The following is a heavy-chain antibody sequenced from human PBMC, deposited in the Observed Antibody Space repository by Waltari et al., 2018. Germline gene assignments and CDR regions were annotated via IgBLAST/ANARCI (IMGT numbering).Heavy chain of an antibody. Sequence: EVQLLPSGTELKKPGSTVTISCQVSGYRFTDSYIPWVQQAPGKGPQWMGLVDSEDGETIYAERFQGRVTITADTSTETAFMELSSLTSDDTAVYYCVTALGDRSSASRPFDVWGLGTLITVSS. CDR1: GYRFTDSY. D-gene: IGHD3-10*01. V-gene: IGHV1-69-2*01. CDR3: VTALGDRSSASRPFDV. CDR2: VDSEDGET. J-gene: IGHJ3*01.